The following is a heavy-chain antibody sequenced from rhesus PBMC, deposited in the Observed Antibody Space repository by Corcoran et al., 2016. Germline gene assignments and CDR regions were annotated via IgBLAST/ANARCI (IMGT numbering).Heavy chain of an antibody. Sequence: EVQLVESGGGLVQPGGSLRLSCAASGFTFSSYDMSWVRQAPGKGLEWVSNISYTGKTIYYADSLKGRFTISRDNAKNSLSLQMSSLRAEDTAVYYCTRDESGPQYFEFWGQGALVTVSS. D-gene: IGHD2-33*01. V-gene: IGHV3-136*01. J-gene: IGHJ1*01. CDR2: ISYTGKTI. CDR1: GFTFSSYD. CDR3: TRDESGPQYFEF.